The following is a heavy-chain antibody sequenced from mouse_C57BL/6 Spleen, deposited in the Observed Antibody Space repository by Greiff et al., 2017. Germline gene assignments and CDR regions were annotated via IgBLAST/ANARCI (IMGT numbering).Heavy chain of an antibody. CDR1: GYTFTSYW. J-gene: IGHJ1*03. Sequence: VQLQQPGPELVKPGASVKLSCKASGYTFTSYWMHWVKQRPGQGLEWIGNINPSNGGTNYNEKFKSKATLTVDKSSSTAYMQLSSLTSEDSAVYYCARYGNYVWYFDVWGTGTTVTVSS. V-gene: IGHV1-53*01. D-gene: IGHD2-1*01. CDR2: INPSNGGT. CDR3: ARYGNYVWYFDV.